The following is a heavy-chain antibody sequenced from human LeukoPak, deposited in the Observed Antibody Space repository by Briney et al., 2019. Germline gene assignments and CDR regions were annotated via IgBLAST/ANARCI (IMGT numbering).Heavy chain of an antibody. D-gene: IGHD1-26*01. CDR3: ARGSASSKWFDP. CDR2: IHYSGTT. Sequence: SETLSLTCTVSGDSISGYYWSWIRQPPGKGLEWIAFIHYSGTTNYNPSLKSRVSISVDTSNNQYSLNVNSVTAADTAVYYCARGSASSKWFDPWAQGTLVSVSS. J-gene: IGHJ5*02. CDR1: GDSISGYY. V-gene: IGHV4-59*01.